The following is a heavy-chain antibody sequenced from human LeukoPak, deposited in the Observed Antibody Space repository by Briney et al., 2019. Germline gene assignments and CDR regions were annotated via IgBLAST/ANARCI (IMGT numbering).Heavy chain of an antibody. CDR3: ARRRADSSGYSYGGFDP. Sequence: GESLRISCKGSGYSFTSYWITWVRLMPGEGLEWMGTIDPGDSYTNYSPSFQGHVTISADRSITTAYLQWSSLKASDTAIYYCARRRADSSGYSYGGFDPWGQGTLVTVSS. D-gene: IGHD3-22*01. CDR2: IDPGDSYT. V-gene: IGHV5-10-1*01. CDR1: GYSFTSYW. J-gene: IGHJ5*02.